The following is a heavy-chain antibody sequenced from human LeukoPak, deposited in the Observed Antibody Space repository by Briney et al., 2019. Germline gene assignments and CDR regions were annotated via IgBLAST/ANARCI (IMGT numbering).Heavy chain of an antibody. J-gene: IGHJ4*02. D-gene: IGHD2-2*01. Sequence: SETLSLTCAVSGGSLRNYYWSWVRQPPGEGLEWIGYTYDSGSSSYNPSLRSRVSISIDTSKNQSSLTLSSVTAGDTAVYYCARGWASSWYYFDFWGQGTLVTVPS. V-gene: IGHV4-59*01. CDR1: GGSLRNYY. CDR2: TYDSGSS. CDR3: ARGWASSWYYFDF.